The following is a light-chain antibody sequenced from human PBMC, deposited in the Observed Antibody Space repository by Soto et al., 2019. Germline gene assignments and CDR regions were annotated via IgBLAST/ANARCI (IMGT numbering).Light chain of an antibody. CDR3: MQGTHWPYT. CDR2: QVS. J-gene: IGKJ2*01. Sequence: DVVMTQSPLSLPVTLGQPASISCRSSQGLLHSNGDTFLSWFQQRPGQSPRRLIYQVSNRDSGVPDRFSGSGSGTDFTLTISRVEAEDGGIYYCMQGTHWPYTFGQGTKLEI. CDR1: QGLLHSNGDTF. V-gene: IGKV2-30*02.